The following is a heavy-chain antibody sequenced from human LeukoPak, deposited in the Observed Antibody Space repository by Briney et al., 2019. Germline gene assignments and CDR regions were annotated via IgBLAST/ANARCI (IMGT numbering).Heavy chain of an antibody. CDR3: AREVYYDSSGQGAFDI. J-gene: IGHJ3*02. D-gene: IGHD3-22*01. V-gene: IGHV3-74*01. CDR2: INNDGSGT. CDR1: GFTFSSYW. Sequence: PGGSLRLSCAASGFTFSSYWMHWVRQAPGKGPVWVSRINNDGSGTTYADSVKGRFTISRDDAKNTLYLQMNSLRAEDTAVYYCAREVYYDSSGQGAFDIWGQGTMVTVSS.